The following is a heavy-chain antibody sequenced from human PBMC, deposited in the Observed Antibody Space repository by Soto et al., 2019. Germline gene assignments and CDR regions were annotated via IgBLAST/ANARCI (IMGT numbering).Heavy chain of an antibody. CDR1: GFTFSNYG. J-gene: IGHJ4*02. CDR2: ISYDGSAK. CDR3: AKETPLQRRYYDGSGYYYFDY. Sequence: QVHLVDSGGGVVQPGRSLRLSCAASGFTFSNYGMHWVRQAPGKGLEWVALISYDGSAKYYADSVKGRFTISRDNSKNTMYLQMNSLRAEDTAVYYCAKETPLQRRYYDGSGYYYFDYWGQGTLVTVSS. D-gene: IGHD3-22*01. V-gene: IGHV3-30*18.